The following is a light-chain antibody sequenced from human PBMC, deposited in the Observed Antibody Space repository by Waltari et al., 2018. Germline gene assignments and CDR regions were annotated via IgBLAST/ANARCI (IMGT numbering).Light chain of an antibody. V-gene: IGLV4-69*01. CDR1: SGHSSYA. Sequence: QLVLTQSPSASASLGASVKPTCTLSSGHSSYAIAWHQQQPEKGPRYLMKLNSDGSHSNGDGIPDRFSGSSSGAERYLTISSLQAEDEADYYCQTWGTGIVVFGGGTKLTVL. J-gene: IGLJ2*01. CDR2: LNSDGSH. CDR3: QTWGTGIVV.